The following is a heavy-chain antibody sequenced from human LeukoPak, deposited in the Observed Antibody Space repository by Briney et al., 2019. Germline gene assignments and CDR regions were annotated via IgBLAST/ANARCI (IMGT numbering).Heavy chain of an antibody. J-gene: IGHJ6*03. D-gene: IGHD3-10*01. V-gene: IGHV4-34*01. CDR2: INHSGST. CDR3: ARGRQRLGGKRCYYMDV. CDR1: GGFFSGYY. Sequence: SETLSLTCAVYGGFFSGYYWSWIRQPPGKGLEWIGEINHSGSTNYNPSLKSRVTISVDTSKNQFSLKLSSVTAADTAVYYCARGRQRLGGKRCYYMDVWGKGTTVTVSS.